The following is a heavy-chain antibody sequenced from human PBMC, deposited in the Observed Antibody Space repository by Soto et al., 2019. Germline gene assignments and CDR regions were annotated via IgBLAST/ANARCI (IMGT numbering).Heavy chain of an antibody. CDR1: GFTFTTHP. J-gene: IGHJ4*02. V-gene: IGHV1-3*01. D-gene: IGHD1-1*01. CDR3: ASRPGLDTGPFDF. CDR2: INPGNGNT. Sequence: QVQLVQSGAEVKKPGASVRVSCKTSGFTFTTHPIHWVRQAPEQRLEWMGWINPGNGNTEYSLKFQGRLTFTRDTSASTAYMDLESLKSEDTAVYYCASRPGLDTGPFDFWGQGTLVTVSS.